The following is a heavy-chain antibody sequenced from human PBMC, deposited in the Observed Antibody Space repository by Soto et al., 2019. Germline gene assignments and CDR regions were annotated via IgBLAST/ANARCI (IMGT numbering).Heavy chain of an antibody. CDR2: IKEDGSQI. V-gene: IGHV3-7*03. CDR1: GFTFSVYW. CDR3: ASQGVEEAGLDF. Sequence: GGSLRLSCAASGFTFSVYWMNLVRQSPGKGLEWVASIKEDGSQIHSVDSLKGRFTISRDNAKNSLYLQMSSLRAEDTAVYYCASQGVEEAGLDFWGQGTTVTVSS. D-gene: IGHD6-13*01. J-gene: IGHJ6*02.